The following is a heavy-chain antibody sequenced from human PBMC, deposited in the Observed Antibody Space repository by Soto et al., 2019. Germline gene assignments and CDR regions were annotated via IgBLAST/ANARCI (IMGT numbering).Heavy chain of an antibody. CDR3: ARAPKYYDFWSGYSPDPFDY. J-gene: IGHJ4*02. CDR2: IYYSGST. CDR1: GGSISSGDYY. Sequence: SETLSLTCSVSGGSISSGDYYWSWIRQPPGKGLEWIGYIYYSGSTYYNPSLKSRVTISVDTSKNQFSLKLSSVTAADTAVYYCARAPKYYDFWSGYSPDPFDYWGQGTLVTVSS. V-gene: IGHV4-30-4*01. D-gene: IGHD3-3*01.